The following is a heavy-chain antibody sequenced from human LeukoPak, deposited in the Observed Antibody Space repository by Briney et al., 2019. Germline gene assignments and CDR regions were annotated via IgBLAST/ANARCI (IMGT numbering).Heavy chain of an antibody. V-gene: IGHV4-30-2*03. D-gene: IGHD3-3*01. Sequence: SQTLSLTCTVSGGSISSGDYYWSWIRQPPGKGLEWIGTIYYSGTTYYNPSLESRVTMSEDTSKNQFSLTLRSVTATDTAVYYCARQISDYYYYYIDVWGKGTTVTVSS. CDR2: IYYSGTT. CDR1: GGSISSGDYY. J-gene: IGHJ6*03. CDR3: ARQISDYYYYYIDV.